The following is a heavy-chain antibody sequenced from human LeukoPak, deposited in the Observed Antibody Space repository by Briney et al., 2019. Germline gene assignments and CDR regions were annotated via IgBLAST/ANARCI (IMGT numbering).Heavy chain of an antibody. CDR2: IYTSGST. CDR1: GGSFSGYY. V-gene: IGHV4-59*10. CDR3: ARGHVGIAAAGYYDY. J-gene: IGHJ4*02. Sequence: PSETLSLTCAVYGGSFSGYYWSWIRQPPGKGLEWIGRIYTSGSTNYNPSLKSRVTMSVDTSKNQFSLKLSSVTAADTAVYYCARGHVGIAAAGYYDYWGQGTLVTVSS. D-gene: IGHD6-13*01.